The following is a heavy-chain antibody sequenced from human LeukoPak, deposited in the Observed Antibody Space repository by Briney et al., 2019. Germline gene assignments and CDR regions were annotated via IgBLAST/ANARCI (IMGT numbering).Heavy chain of an antibody. J-gene: IGHJ3*01. CDR2: TVTSSGAI. Sequence: PGGSLTLSCAAFGFSLRDYDISWIRQAPGKGLEWVSHTVTSSGAIYHADSVKGRFTISRDNAKNSVALQLNNLTAEDTALYYRPRDAKGDRAFDVWSHGTMVTASS. CDR3: PRDAKGDRAFDV. CDR1: GFSLRDYD. V-gene: IGHV3-11*01.